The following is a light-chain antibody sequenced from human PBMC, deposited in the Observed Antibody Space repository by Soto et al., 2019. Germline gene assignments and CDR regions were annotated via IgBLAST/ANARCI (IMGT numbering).Light chain of an antibody. V-gene: IGKV1-6*01. CDR1: QGIGND. Sequence: AIQMTQSPSSLSASVGDGVTITCRASQGIGNDLGWYQQKPGHAPNLLIYAASTLHTGVPSRFAGSGSGTDFTLTINDLQPEDVATYFCLQDYDFPYTFGQGTKVDI. J-gene: IGKJ2*01. CDR2: AAS. CDR3: LQDYDFPYT.